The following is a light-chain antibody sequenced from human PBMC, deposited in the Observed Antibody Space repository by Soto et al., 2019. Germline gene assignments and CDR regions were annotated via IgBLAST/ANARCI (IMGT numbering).Light chain of an antibody. CDR2: GAS. V-gene: IGKV3-20*01. CDR1: QSVSSSY. CDR3: QNQAT. Sequence: EIVLTQSPGNLSLSPGERATLSCRASQSVSSSYLAWYQQKPGQAPRLLIYGASSRATGIPDRFSGSGSGTDFTLTISRLEPEDFVVYYCQNQATFGQGTKVDIK. J-gene: IGKJ1*01.